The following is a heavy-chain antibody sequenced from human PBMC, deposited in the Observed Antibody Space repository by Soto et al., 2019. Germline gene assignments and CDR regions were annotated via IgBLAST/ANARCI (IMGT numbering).Heavy chain of an antibody. V-gene: IGHV4-39*01. Sequence: PSETLSLTCTVSGGSISSRSYYWGWIRQPPGKGLEWIGNIYYSGSAYQNPSLKSRVTISVDTSKNQFSLKLSSLTAADTALYYCAIGIRISGTSFDYWGQGTLVTVSS. CDR1: GGSISSRSYY. CDR3: AIGIRISGTSFDY. CDR2: IYYSGSA. J-gene: IGHJ4*02. D-gene: IGHD1-20*01.